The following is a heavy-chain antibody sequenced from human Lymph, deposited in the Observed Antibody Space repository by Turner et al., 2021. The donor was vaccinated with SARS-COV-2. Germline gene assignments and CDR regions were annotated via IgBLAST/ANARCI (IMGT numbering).Heavy chain of an antibody. D-gene: IGHD6-13*01. CDR3: ARDLGTYGMDV. J-gene: IGHJ6*02. V-gene: IGHV3-53*02. CDR2: IYSGGTT. CDR1: GIIVSRNY. Sequence: EVQLVDTGGGLIHPGGSLRLSCAASGIIVSRNYMNWVRQAPGKGLEWVSVIYSGGTTYYADSVKGRFTISRDNSKNTLYLQMNSLRVEDTAVYYCARDLGTYGMDVWGQGTTVTVSS.